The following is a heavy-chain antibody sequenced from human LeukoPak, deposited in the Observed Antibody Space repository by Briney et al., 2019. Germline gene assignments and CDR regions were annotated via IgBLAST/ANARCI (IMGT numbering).Heavy chain of an antibody. CDR3: ARRITYEQFLDY. CDR2: INHSGST. D-gene: IGHD5-12*01. Sequence: SETLSLTCAVYGGSFSGYYWSWIRQSPGKGLEWIGEINHSGSTNYNPSLKSRVTISVDTSKNQFSLKLSSVTAADTAVYYCARRITYEQFLDYWGQGTLVTVSS. CDR1: GGSFSGYY. V-gene: IGHV4-34*01. J-gene: IGHJ4*02.